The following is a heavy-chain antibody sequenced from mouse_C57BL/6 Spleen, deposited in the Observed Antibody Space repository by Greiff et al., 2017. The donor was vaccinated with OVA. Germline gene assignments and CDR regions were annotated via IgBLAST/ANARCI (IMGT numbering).Heavy chain of an antibody. V-gene: IGHV1-72*01. D-gene: IGHD2-12*01. Sequence: QVQLKESGAELVKPGASVKLSCKASGYTFTSYWMHWVKQRPGRGLEWIGRIDPNSGGTKYNEKFKSRATLTVDKPSSTTYMQLSSLTSEDSAVYYCARGSLLAYYSPMDYWGQGTSVTVSS. CDR1: GYTFTSYW. J-gene: IGHJ4*01. CDR3: ARGSLLAYYSPMDY. CDR2: IDPNSGGT.